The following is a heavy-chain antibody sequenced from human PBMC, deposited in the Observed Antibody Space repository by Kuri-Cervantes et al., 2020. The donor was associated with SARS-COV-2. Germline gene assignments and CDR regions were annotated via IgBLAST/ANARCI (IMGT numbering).Heavy chain of an antibody. CDR2: ISAYNGNT. Sequence: ASVKVSCKASGYSFSNYGVSWVRQAPGQGLEWMGWISAYNGNTNYAQKLQGRVTMTTDTSTSTAYMELRSLRSDDTAVYYCARSVRQGSPATYFDYWGQGTLVTVSS. J-gene: IGHJ4*02. V-gene: IGHV1-18*01. CDR3: ARSVRQGSPATYFDY. D-gene: IGHD5-24*01. CDR1: GYSFSNYG.